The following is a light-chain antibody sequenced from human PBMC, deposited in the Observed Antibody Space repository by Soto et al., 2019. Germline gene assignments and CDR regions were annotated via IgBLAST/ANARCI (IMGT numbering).Light chain of an antibody. Sequence: QSALTQPRSVSGSPGQSVTISCTGTSSDVGGYNYVSWYQQHPGKAPKLMIYDVSERPSGVPDRFSGSKSGNTASLTISGLQAEDEADYYCCSYAGSFCVFGTGTKVTVL. CDR3: CSYAGSFCV. V-gene: IGLV2-11*01. CDR2: DVS. J-gene: IGLJ1*01. CDR1: SSDVGGYNY.